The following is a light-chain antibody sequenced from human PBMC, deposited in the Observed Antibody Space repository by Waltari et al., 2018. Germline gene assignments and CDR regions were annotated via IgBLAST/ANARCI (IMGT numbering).Light chain of an antibody. Sequence: ELTQPPSVSVSSGQTAIITCSGDKLGDKYVCWYQQKPGQSPVLIIYEDTMRPSGIPERFSGSNSGNTATLTISGTQTLDEADYYCQVWDGITSTGVFGGGTRLTVL. V-gene: IGLV3-1*01. CDR2: EDT. CDR1: KLGDKY. CDR3: QVWDGITSTGV. J-gene: IGLJ3*02.